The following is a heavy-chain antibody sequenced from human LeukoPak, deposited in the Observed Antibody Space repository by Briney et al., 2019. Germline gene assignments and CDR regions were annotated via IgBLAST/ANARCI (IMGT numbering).Heavy chain of an antibody. V-gene: IGHV3-23*01. CDR1: GSNLNIYA. CDR3: AREVGGIFDY. D-gene: IGHD1-14*01. J-gene: IGHJ4*02. CDR2: INNSGSRT. Sequence: PGRSLRLSCAASGSNLNIYAMNWDRQVPGTGIEWVSGINNSGSRTSHAESVKGRFTISRDNSKNTLYLQMNSLRAEDTAVYYCAREVGGIFDYWGKGTRVPVSS.